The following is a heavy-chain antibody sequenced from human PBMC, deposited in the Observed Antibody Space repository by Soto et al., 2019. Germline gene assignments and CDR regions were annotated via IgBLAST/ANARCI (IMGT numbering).Heavy chain of an antibody. Sequence: GWSLRLSCASSVFSLIDYGMHWVRQAPGKGLEYVAAVSDDGSEQYYADSVRGRFTISRDNSKNTVYLQLDSLTTGDTAVYYCARDPTGGYFHYDYWGQGALVTVSS. CDR1: VFSLIDYG. CDR3: ARDPTGGYFHYDY. J-gene: IGHJ4*02. V-gene: IGHV3-30*17. D-gene: IGHD1-26*01. CDR2: VSDDGSEQ.